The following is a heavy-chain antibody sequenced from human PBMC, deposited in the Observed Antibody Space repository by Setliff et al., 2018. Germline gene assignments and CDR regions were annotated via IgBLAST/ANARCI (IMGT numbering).Heavy chain of an antibody. CDR3: AREVLSIVRFPASGSHYYFDS. V-gene: IGHV4-34*01. D-gene: IGHD1-26*01. CDR1: GESFSNNY. J-gene: IGHJ4*02. Sequence: SETLSLTCSVYGESFSNNYWSWIRQSPGKGLEWIGESDHGGNATIHPSLKSRVTMSVDTSKNQLSLILTSVTAADTAVYYCAREVLSIVRFPASGSHYYFDSWGQGTLVTVSS. CDR2: SDHGGNA.